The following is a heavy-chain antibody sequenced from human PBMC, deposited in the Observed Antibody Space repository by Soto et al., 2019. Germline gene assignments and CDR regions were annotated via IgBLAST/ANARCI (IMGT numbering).Heavy chain of an antibody. Sequence: EVQLLDSGGGLVQPGGSLRLSCAASGFTFSGYALTWVRQAPGKGLEWVSAISGGGDATFYADSVKGRFTISRDNSKNTLYLQMNTLTAEHTAVYYCARKVSGSTGRPDLWYFDLWGRGTLVTVSS. V-gene: IGHV3-23*01. CDR1: GFTFSGYA. CDR2: ISGGGDAT. J-gene: IGHJ2*01. CDR3: ARKVSGSTGRPDLWYFDL. D-gene: IGHD3-10*01.